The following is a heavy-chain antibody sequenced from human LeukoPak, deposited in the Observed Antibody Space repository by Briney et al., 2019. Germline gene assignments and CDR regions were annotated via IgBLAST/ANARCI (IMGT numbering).Heavy chain of an antibody. CDR1: GGSITSYY. J-gene: IGHJ5*02. D-gene: IGHD3-10*01. Sequence: SETLSLTCNVSGGSITSYYWSWIRQPAGKGLEWIRRLSTSGSSNSNPALKSRVTMSLDMSKSQLFLNLASVTAADTAVYYCARFGELYGGKWSDPWGQGTLVIVSS. CDR2: LSTSGSS. V-gene: IGHV4-4*07. CDR3: ARFGELYGGKWSDP.